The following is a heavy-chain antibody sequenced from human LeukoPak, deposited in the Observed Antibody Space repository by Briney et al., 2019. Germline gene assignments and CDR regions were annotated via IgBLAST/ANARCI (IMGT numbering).Heavy chain of an antibody. CDR1: GFTFSSYA. CDR3: ARDLPPTLAAAGIYYYGMDV. J-gene: IGHJ6*02. D-gene: IGHD6-13*01. V-gene: IGHV3-30-3*01. Sequence: GGSLRLSCAASGFTFSSYAMHWVRQAPGKGLEWVAVISYDGSNKYYADSVKGRFTISRDNAKNSLYLQMNSLRAEDTAVYYCARDLPPTLAAAGIYYYGMDVWGQGTTVTVSS. CDR2: ISYDGSNK.